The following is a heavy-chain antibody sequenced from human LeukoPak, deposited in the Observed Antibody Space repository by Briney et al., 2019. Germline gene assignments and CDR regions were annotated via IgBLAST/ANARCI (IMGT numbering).Heavy chain of an antibody. Sequence: ASVKVSCKASGYTFTSYDINWVRQAPGQGLEWMGWISAYNGNTNYAQKLQGRVTMTTDTSTSTAYMELRSLRSDDTAVYYCAVYRYDSSGYYHFFDYWGQGTLVTVSS. D-gene: IGHD3-22*01. CDR2: ISAYNGNT. CDR3: AVYRYDSSGYYHFFDY. J-gene: IGHJ4*02. CDR1: GYTFTSYD. V-gene: IGHV1-18*01.